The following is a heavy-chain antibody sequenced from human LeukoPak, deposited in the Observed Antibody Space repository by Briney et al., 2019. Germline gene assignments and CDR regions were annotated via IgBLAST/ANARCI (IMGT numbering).Heavy chain of an antibody. V-gene: IGHV3-66*01. CDR2: IYSGGST. J-gene: IGHJ3*01. Sequence: GGSLRLSCAASGFTVSSNYMSWVRQAPGKGLEWVSVIYSGGSTYYADSVKGRFTISRDNAKNTLYLQMNSLRAEDTAVYSCARGDSLIVDSSAYFRDALDLWGQGTMVTVSS. CDR3: ARGDSLIVDSSAYFRDALDL. D-gene: IGHD3-22*01. CDR1: GFTVSSNY.